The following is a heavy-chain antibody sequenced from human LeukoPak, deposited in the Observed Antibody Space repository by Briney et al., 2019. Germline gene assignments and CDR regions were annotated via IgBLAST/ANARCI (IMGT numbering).Heavy chain of an antibody. CDR3: ARGGGDSADYGGGAFDI. Sequence: GSSVTVSCTASGYTFTSYDINWVRQATGQGLEWMGWMNPNSGNTGYSQKFQGRVTMTRNTSISTVYMELSSLRSADTTVYDVARGGGDSADYGGGAFDIWGQGTMVTVSS. V-gene: IGHV1-8*01. D-gene: IGHD4-17*01. CDR2: MNPNSGNT. CDR1: GYTFTSYD. J-gene: IGHJ3*02.